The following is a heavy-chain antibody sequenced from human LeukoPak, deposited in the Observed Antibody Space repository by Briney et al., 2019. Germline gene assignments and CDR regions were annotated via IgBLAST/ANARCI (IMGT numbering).Heavy chain of an antibody. CDR3: AHGATDFWTGYGYLEP. Sequence: ESGPTLVKPKQTLTLTCSFSGFSLTTSGVGVNWVRQSPGKALEWLAVIYWDDDKRYRPSLESRLTVTKDTSNNQVVFTMTNMDPMDTATYYCAHGATDFWTGYGYLEPWGQGILVTVSS. J-gene: IGHJ5*02. D-gene: IGHD3/OR15-3a*01. V-gene: IGHV2-5*02. CDR2: IYWDDDK. CDR1: GFSLTTSGVG.